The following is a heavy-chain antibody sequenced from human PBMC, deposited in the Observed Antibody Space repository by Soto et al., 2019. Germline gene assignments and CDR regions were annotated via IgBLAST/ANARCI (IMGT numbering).Heavy chain of an antibody. V-gene: IGHV4-31*03. D-gene: IGHD3-10*01. CDR1: GGSINIGGYY. J-gene: IGHJ4*02. CDR3: ARVGGSGSPFDN. CDR2: IFYSGST. Sequence: ALSLTCTVSGGSINIGGYYGSWIRQHPGKGLEWIGYIFYSGSTYYNPSLKSRVTISVDMSKNQFSLKLSSVTAADTAVYYCARVGGSGSPFDNSGQGTLVTVS.